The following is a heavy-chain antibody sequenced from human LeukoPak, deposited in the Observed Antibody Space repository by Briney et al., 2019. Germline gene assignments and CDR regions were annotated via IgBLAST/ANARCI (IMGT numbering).Heavy chain of an antibody. J-gene: IGHJ4*02. CDR3: ARAHNWKYGTFDY. CDR2: ISSDGGT. Sequence: GGSLRLSCAASGFTFSNYAMSWVRQAPGKGLEWVSGISSDGGTFYPDSVKGRFTISRDNSKNTLYLQMNSLRAADTAVYYCARAHNWKYGTFDYWGQGTLVTVSS. CDR1: GFTFSNYA. V-gene: IGHV3-23*01. D-gene: IGHD1-7*01.